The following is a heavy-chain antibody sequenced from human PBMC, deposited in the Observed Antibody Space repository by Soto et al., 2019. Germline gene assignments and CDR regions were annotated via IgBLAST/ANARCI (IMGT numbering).Heavy chain of an antibody. V-gene: IGHV3-23*01. CDR3: AKATDTEYYDIDY. CDR1: GFAFDRFA. D-gene: IGHD3-9*01. J-gene: IGHJ4*02. CDR2: ISYSGGSR. Sequence: EVKLLESGGGLVQPGGSLRLSCTASGFAFDRFAMNWARQAPGKGLQWVSSISYSGGSRYYADSVKGRFTVSRDNSKKTLFLQINNLRAEDTAVYYCAKATDTEYYDIDYWGQGTLVTVAS.